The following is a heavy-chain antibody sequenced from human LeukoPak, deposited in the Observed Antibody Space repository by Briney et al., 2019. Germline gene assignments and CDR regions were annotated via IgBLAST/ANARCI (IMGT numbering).Heavy chain of an antibody. CDR2: IKTKTDGGTT. V-gene: IGHV3-15*01. Sequence: GGSLRLSCAVSGFTFSNAWMSWVRQAPGKGLEWVGRIKTKTDGGTTDYAAPVKGRFTLSRDDSKTTLYLQMNSLQTEDTAVYYCATDFYDSTWGQGTLVTVSS. D-gene: IGHD3-22*01. J-gene: IGHJ5*02. CDR3: ATDFYDST. CDR1: GFTFSNAW.